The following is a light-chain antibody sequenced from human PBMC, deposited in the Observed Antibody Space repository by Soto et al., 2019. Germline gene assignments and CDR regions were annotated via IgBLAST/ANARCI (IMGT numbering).Light chain of an antibody. V-gene: IGKV1-5*03. CDR1: QSISSW. CDR3: QQYNSFPT. J-gene: IGKJ1*01. CDR2: KAS. Sequence: DIEMTQSPSTLSASVGDRVTITCRASQSISSWLAWYQQKPGKAPKLLIYKASSLESGVPSRFRGSGSGTEFTLTISSLQPDDFATYYCQQYNSFPTCGQGTKVEIK.